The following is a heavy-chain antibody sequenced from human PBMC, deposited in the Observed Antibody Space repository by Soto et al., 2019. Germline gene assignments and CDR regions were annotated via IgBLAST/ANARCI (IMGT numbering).Heavy chain of an antibody. CDR1: GFIFSGHG. CDR3: AKVRPNSSSWPDY. Sequence: HVQLVESGGGVVQPGRSLRLACVASGFIFSGHGMHWVRQVPGKGLEWVAVVSYDGRYTHYADSVKGRFTISRDNSKNKVYLQMNSLRAEDAARYYCAKVRPNSSSWPDYWGQGTLVTVSS. V-gene: IGHV3-30*18. CDR2: VSYDGRYT. D-gene: IGHD6-13*01. J-gene: IGHJ4*02.